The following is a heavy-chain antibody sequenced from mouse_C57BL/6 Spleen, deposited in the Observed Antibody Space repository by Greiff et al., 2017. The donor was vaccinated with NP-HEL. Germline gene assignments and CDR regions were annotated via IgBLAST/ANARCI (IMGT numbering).Heavy chain of an antibody. CDR1: GYTFTDYY. V-gene: IGHV1-26*01. CDR2: INPNNGGT. CDR3: ARPVITTVVSRFAY. J-gene: IGHJ3*01. Sequence: EVQLQQSGPELVKPGASVKISCKASGYTFTDYYMNWVKQSHGKSLEWIGDINPNNGGTSYNQKFKGKATLTVDKSSSTAYMELRSLTSEDSAVYYCARPVITTVVSRFAYWGQGTLVTVSA. D-gene: IGHD1-1*01.